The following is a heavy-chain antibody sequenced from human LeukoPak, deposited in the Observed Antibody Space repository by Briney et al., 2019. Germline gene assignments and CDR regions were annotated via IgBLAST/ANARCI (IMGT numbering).Heavy chain of an antibody. V-gene: IGHV1-18*01. CDR3: ARDSPTGHSSGYYLMSEFDY. CDR2: ISAYNGNT. D-gene: IGHD3-22*01. Sequence: ASVKVSCKASGYTFTSYGISWVRQAPGQGLEWMGWISAYNGNTNYAQKLQGRVTMTTDTSTSTAYMELRSLRSDDTAVYYCARDSPTGHSSGYYLMSEFDYWGQGTLVTVSS. CDR1: GYTFTSYG. J-gene: IGHJ4*02.